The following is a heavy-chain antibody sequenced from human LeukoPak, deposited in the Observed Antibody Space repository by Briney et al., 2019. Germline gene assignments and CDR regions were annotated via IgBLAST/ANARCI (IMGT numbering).Heavy chain of an antibody. V-gene: IGHV1-18*01. CDR1: GYTFTSYG. CDR2: ISAYNGNT. Sequence: ASVKFSCKASGYTFTSYGISWVRQAPGQGLEWMGWISAYNGNTNYAQKLQGRVTMTTDTSTSTAYMELRSLRSDDTAVYYCARDLYDILTGYYDYYYYYYMDVWGKGTTVTVSS. D-gene: IGHD3-9*01. J-gene: IGHJ6*03. CDR3: ARDLYDILTGYYDYYYYYYMDV.